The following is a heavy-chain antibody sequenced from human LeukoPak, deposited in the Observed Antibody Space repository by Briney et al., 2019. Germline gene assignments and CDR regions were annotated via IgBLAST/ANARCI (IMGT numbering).Heavy chain of an antibody. CDR3: ARGGYSHYVRYFDY. J-gene: IGHJ4*02. CDR2: INHSGST. Sequence: SETLSLTCAVSGGSISSSNWWSWVRQPPGKGLEWIGEINHSGSTNCNPSLKSRVTISMDTSKNQFSLKLNSVTAADTAVYYCARGGYSHYVRYFDYWGQGTLVTVSS. CDR1: GGSISSSNW. D-gene: IGHD4-11*01. V-gene: IGHV4-4*02.